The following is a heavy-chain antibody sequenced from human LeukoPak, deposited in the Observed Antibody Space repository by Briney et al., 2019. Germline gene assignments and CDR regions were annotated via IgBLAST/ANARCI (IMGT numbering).Heavy chain of an antibody. V-gene: IGHV3-23*01. J-gene: IGHJ6*02. Sequence: HSGGSLRLSCAASGLTASHSVNTAMSWVRHAPGKGLEWVSGVTTSGSTYYADSVKGRFTISRENSNNTLYLHMDSLRAEDTAVYYCAKAPVWNYYYGLDVWGQGTTVTVSS. D-gene: IGHD1-1*01. CDR3: AKAPVWNYYYGLDV. CDR2: VTTSGST. CDR1: GLTASHSVNTA.